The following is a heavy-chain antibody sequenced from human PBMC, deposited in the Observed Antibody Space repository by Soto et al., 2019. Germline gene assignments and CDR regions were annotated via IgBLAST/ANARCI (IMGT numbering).Heavy chain of an antibody. CDR3: ATSIAARPGGYYYGMDV. V-gene: IGHV5-10-1*01. CDR1: GYSFTSYW. D-gene: IGHD6-6*01. J-gene: IGHJ6*02. Sequence: PGESLKISCKGSGYSFTSYWISWLRQMPGKGLEWMGRIDPSDSYTNYSPSFQGHVTISADKSISTAYLQWSSLKASDTAMYYCATSIAARPGGYYYGMDVWGQGTMVTVSS. CDR2: IDPSDSYT.